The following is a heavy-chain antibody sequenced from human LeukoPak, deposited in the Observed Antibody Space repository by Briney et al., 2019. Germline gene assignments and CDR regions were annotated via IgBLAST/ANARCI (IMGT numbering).Heavy chain of an antibody. Sequence: PSETLSLTCAVYGGSFSGYYWSWIRQPSGKGLEWIGEINHSGSTNYNPSLKSRVTISVDTSKNQFSLKLSSVTAADTAVYYCASRYCSGGSCPNWFDPWGQGTLVTVSS. CDR2: INHSGST. D-gene: IGHD2-15*01. J-gene: IGHJ5*02. V-gene: IGHV4-34*01. CDR1: GGSFSGYY. CDR3: ASRYCSGGSCPNWFDP.